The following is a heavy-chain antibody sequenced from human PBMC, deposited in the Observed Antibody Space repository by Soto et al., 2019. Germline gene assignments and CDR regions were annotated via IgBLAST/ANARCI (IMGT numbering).Heavy chain of an antibody. V-gene: IGHV3-23*01. CDR1: GFTFSTNA. CDR3: AKTLPTSGSAPYHYTLDV. D-gene: IGHD4-4*01. Sequence: LRLSCVASGFTFSTNALSWVRQAPEKGLEWVSAISDTGRPTYYADSVKGRFTISRDDSARTVFLQMHSLRAEDTAIYYCAKTLPTSGSAPYHYTLDVWGQGTTVTVSS. J-gene: IGHJ6*02. CDR2: ISDTGRPT.